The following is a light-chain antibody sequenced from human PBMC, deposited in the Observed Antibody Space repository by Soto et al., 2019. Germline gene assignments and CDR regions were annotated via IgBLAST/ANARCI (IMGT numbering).Light chain of an antibody. J-gene: IGLJ3*02. CDR2: EVS. Sequence: QSALTQPASVSGSPGQSITISCTGTSSDVGGYNYVSWYQQHPGKAPKLMIYEVSNRPSGVSIRFSGSKSGNTASLTISGLQGDDEADYYCSSYTPRSRLFGGGTKVTVL. CDR1: SSDVGGYNY. V-gene: IGLV2-14*01. CDR3: SSYTPRSRL.